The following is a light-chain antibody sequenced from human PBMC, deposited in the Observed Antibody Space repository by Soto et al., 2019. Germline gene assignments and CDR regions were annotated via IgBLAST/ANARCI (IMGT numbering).Light chain of an antibody. Sequence: QLVLTQPPSVSGAPGQTVTMSCTGNSSNIGAGHVVHWYQLLPGTAPKLLIFANTNRPSGVPDRFSVSKSDTSASLAITGLQPEDAAEYYCQSYDTSLSVVVFGGGTKLTVL. J-gene: IGLJ2*01. CDR2: ANT. CDR3: QSYDTSLSVVV. CDR1: SSNIGAGHV. V-gene: IGLV1-40*01.